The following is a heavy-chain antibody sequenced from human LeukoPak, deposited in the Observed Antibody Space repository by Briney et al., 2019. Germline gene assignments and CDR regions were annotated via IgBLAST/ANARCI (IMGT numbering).Heavy chain of an antibody. D-gene: IGHD1-26*01. Sequence: PGGSLRLSCGASGFTFSNYWMSWVRQAPGKGLESVSYISSSGLIYYRDSVKGRFTISRDNAKNSLYLQMNSLRTEDTAVYYCARGSGGVGASLHYWGQGTLVTVSS. V-gene: IGHV3-48*01. CDR1: GFTFSNYW. CDR3: ARGSGGVGASLHY. CDR2: ISSSGLI. J-gene: IGHJ4*02.